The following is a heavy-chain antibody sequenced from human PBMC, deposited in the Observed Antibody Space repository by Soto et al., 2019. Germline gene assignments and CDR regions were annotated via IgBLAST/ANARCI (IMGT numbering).Heavy chain of an antibody. CDR3: ARGTGVAVQADFSLYYYYGMDV. CDR2: INHSGST. CDR1: GGSFSGYY. V-gene: IGHV4-34*01. Sequence: SETLSLTCAVYGGSFSGYYWSWIRRPPGKGLEWIGEINHSGSTNYNPSLKSRVTISVDTSKNQFSLKLSSVTAADTAVYYCARGTGVAVQADFSLYYYYGMDVWGPGTTVTVSS. D-gene: IGHD2-2*01. J-gene: IGHJ6*02.